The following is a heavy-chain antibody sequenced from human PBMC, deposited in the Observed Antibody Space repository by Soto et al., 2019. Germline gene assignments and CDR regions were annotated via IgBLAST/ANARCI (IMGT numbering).Heavy chain of an antibody. Sequence: PGGSLRLSCVASGFTVSSKYMSWVRQAPGKGLEWVSLIQSGGPTYYADSVKGRFTISRDTSENTLHLQMDSLRAEDTAVYYCARDDVLCDGGRCYGVPLDVWGKGTMVTVSS. CDR3: ARDDVLCDGGRCYGVPLDV. J-gene: IGHJ6*04. CDR1: GFTVSSKY. D-gene: IGHD2-15*01. V-gene: IGHV3-66*01. CDR2: IQSGGPT.